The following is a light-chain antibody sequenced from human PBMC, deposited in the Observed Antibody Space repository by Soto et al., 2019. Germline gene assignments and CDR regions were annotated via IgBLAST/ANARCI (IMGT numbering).Light chain of an antibody. CDR2: ENN. CDR3: GTWDSSLSAIV. CDR1: SSNIGNNY. J-gene: IGLJ1*01. V-gene: IGLV1-51*02. Sequence: QSALTQPASVSAAPGRKVTISCSGSSSNIGNNYVSWYQQLPGTAPKLLIYENNKRPSGIPDRFSGSKSGTSATLGITGLQTGDEADYYCGTWDSSLSAIVFGTVTKVTVL.